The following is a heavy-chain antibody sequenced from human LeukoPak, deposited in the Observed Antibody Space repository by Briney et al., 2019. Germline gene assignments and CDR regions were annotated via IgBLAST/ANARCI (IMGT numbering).Heavy chain of an antibody. CDR3: AKDRESLAYCGGDCYSHFDY. V-gene: IGHV3-23*01. Sequence: PGGSLSLSCAASGFTYSSYAMSWVRQAPGKGLEWVSAISGSGHSTYHADSVKGRFTISRDNSKNTLCLQMNSLRAEDTAVYYCAKDRESLAYCGGDCYSHFDYWGQGTLVTVSA. J-gene: IGHJ4*02. CDR1: GFTYSSYA. CDR2: ISGSGHST. D-gene: IGHD2-21*01.